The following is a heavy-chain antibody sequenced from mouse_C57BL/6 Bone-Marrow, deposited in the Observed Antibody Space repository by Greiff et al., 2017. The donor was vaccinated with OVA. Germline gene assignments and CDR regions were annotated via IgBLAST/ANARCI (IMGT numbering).Heavy chain of an antibody. CDR3: ARGGYYSDY. J-gene: IGHJ2*01. V-gene: IGHV1-69*01. Sequence: VQLQQPGAELVMPGASVKLSCKASGYTFTSYWMHWVKQRPGRGLEWIGEIDPSDSYTNYNQKFKGKSTLTVDKSSSTAYMQLSSLTSEDSAVYYCARGGYYSDYWGQGTTLTVSS. CDR1: GYTFTSYW. D-gene: IGHD3-1*01. CDR2: IDPSDSYT.